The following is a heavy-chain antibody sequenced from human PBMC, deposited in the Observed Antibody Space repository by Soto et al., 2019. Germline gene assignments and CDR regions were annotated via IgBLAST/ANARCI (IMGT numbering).Heavy chain of an antibody. J-gene: IGHJ6*02. Sequence: ASVPGSCQAAGGTFRSYASSWVRQAPGQGLEWMGGIIPIFGTANYAQKFQGRVTITADESTSTAYMELSSLRSEDTAVYYCARQLVPGYYYGMDVWGQGTTVTVSS. CDR3: ARQLVPGYYYGMDV. V-gene: IGHV1-69*13. CDR2: IIPIFGTA. CDR1: GGTFRSYA. D-gene: IGHD6-6*01.